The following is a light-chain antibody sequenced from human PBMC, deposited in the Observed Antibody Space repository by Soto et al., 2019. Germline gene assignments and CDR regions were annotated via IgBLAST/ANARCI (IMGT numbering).Light chain of an antibody. V-gene: IGKV1-5*01. CDR1: QTISSW. J-gene: IGKJ1*01. CDR2: NAS. CDR3: QHYNSYSDP. Sequence: GARVTITRRASQTISSWLAWYQQKPGKAPKLLIYNASTLKSGVPSRFSGSGSGTEFTLTISSLQPDDFATYYCQHYNSYSDPFGQGTKVDTK.